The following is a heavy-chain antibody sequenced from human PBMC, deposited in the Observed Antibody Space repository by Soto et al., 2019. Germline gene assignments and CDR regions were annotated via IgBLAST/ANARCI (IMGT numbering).Heavy chain of an antibody. CDR1: GFTFSSYS. D-gene: IGHD3-10*01. CDR3: ASDYYDAFDI. V-gene: IGHV3-48*04. CDR2: ISSSSSTI. Sequence: GGSLRLSCAASGFTFSSYSLNWVRQAPGKGLEWVSYISSSSSTIYYADSVKGRFSISRDNAKNSLYLQMNSLRAEDTAVYDCASDYYDAFDIWGQGTMVTVSS. J-gene: IGHJ3*02.